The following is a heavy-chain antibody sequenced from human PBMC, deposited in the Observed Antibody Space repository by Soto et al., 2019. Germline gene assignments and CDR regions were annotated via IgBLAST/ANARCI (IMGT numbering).Heavy chain of an antibody. J-gene: IGHJ4*02. V-gene: IGHV3-21*01. CDR1: GFTFSSYS. Sequence: EMQLVESGGGLVKPGGSLSLSCAASGFTFSSYSMNWVRQAPGKGLEWVSSISSSSSYIYYADSVKGRFTVSRDNAKNTLYLQMNSLRAEDTAVYYCARGHSSGWYDYWCQGTLVTVSS. D-gene: IGHD6-19*01. CDR2: ISSSSSYI. CDR3: ARGHSSGWYDY.